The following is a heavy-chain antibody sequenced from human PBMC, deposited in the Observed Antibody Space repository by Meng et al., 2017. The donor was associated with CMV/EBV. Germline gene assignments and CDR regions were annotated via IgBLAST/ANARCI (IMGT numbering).Heavy chain of an antibody. CDR2: ISYDGSNK. Sequence: FNFSSDAMHWVRQAPGKGMEWVAVISYDGSNKYYADSVKGRFTISRDNSKNTLYLQMNSLRAEDTAVYYCAREHYDFWSGYYPYFDYWGQGTLVTVSS. CDR3: AREHYDFWSGYYPYFDY. D-gene: IGHD3-3*01. V-gene: IGHV3-30*04. J-gene: IGHJ4*02. CDR1: FNFSSDA.